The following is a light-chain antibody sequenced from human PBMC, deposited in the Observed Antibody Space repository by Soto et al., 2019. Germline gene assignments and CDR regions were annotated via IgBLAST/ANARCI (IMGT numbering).Light chain of an antibody. CDR3: QQYNNYLWT. Sequence: DIQMTQSPSTLSASVGDRVTITCRASQSISSWLAWYQQKPGKAPKLLIYKASSLESGVPSRFSGSGSGTEFTLTISSLQPDDFAPYYCQQYNNYLWTFGQGTKVEI. V-gene: IGKV1-5*03. CDR2: KAS. J-gene: IGKJ1*01. CDR1: QSISSW.